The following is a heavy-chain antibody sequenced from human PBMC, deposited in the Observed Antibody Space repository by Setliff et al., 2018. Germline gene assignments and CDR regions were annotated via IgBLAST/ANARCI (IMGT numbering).Heavy chain of an antibody. CDR3: ARGFLRYDSGTYYTY. Sequence: SETLSLTCAVQGGPFSGYYWSWIRQPPGKGLESIGDINHSGSTNYNPSLKSRVTVSIDTSKNHFSLKLSSVTAADTAVYYCARGFLRYDSGTYYTYWGQGTLVTVSS. D-gene: IGHD3-10*01. V-gene: IGHV4-34*01. CDR1: GGPFSGYY. CDR2: INHSGST. J-gene: IGHJ4*02.